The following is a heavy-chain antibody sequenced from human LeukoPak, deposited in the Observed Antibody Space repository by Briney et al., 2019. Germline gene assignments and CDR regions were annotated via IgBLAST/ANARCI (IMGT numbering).Heavy chain of an antibody. V-gene: IGHV3-74*01. CDR3: ARNRIEQQRTLGRSTNYYSYYYMDV. Sequence: GGSLRLSCAASGFTFNTYWMHWVRQVPGKGLVWVSRINSDGSTTHYAASVKGRFTISRDNAKNTLYLQMSSLRAEDTAVYYCARNRIEQQRTLGRSTNYYSYYYMDVWGKGTTVTVSS. CDR1: GFTFNTYW. J-gene: IGHJ6*03. CDR2: INSDGSTT. D-gene: IGHD6-13*01.